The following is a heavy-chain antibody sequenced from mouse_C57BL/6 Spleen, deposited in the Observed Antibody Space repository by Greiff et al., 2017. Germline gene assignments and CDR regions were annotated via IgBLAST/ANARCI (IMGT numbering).Heavy chain of an antibody. J-gene: IGHJ4*01. CDR3: ARFEYYGSSYGVYAMDY. D-gene: IGHD1-1*01. Sequence: VQLQQSVAELVRPGASVKLSCTASGFNIKNTYMHWVKQRPEQGLEWIGRIDPANGNTKYAPKFQGKAPITADTSSHTAYLQLSSLTSEDTAIYYCARFEYYGSSYGVYAMDYWGQGTSGTVSS. V-gene: IGHV14-3*01. CDR2: IDPANGNT. CDR1: GFNIKNTY.